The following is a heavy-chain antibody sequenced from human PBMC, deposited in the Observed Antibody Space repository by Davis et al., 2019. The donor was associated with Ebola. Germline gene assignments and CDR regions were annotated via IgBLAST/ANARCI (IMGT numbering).Heavy chain of an antibody. CDR2: ISGSGGST. D-gene: IGHD6-6*01. J-gene: IGHJ6*02. V-gene: IGHV3-23*01. CDR1: GFTFSSYA. Sequence: GESLKISCAASGFTFSSYAMSWVRQAPGKGLEWVSAISGSGGSTYYADSVKGRFTISRDNSKNTLYLQMNSLRAEDTAVYYCAKDLGTVTYSSSSGYYYYYGMDVWGQGTTVTVSS. CDR3: AKDLGTVTYSSSSGYYYYYGMDV.